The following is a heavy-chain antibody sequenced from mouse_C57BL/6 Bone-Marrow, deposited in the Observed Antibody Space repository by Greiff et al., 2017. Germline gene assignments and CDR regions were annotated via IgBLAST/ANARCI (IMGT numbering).Heavy chain of an antibody. Sequence: EVKLVESGGDLVKPGGSLKLSCAASGFTFSSYGMSWVRQTPDKRLEWVATISSGGSYTYYPDSVKGRFTISRDNAKNTLYLQMSSLKSEDTAMYYCARQIYYYGSSYGDYWGQGTTLTVSS. V-gene: IGHV5-6*01. CDR3: ARQIYYYGSSYGDY. J-gene: IGHJ2*01. CDR2: ISSGGSYT. D-gene: IGHD1-1*01. CDR1: GFTFSSYG.